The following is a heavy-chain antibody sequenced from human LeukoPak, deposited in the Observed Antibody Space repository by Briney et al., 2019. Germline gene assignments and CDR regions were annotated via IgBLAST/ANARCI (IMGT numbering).Heavy chain of an antibody. D-gene: IGHD3-10*01. V-gene: IGHV3-23*01. CDR1: GFTFSSYA. CDR2: ISGSGGST. CDR3: AKSGTSSPPRDAFDF. J-gene: IGHJ3*01. Sequence: PGGSLRLSCAASGFTFSSYAMSWVRQAPGKGLEWVSAISGSGGSTYYADSVKGRFTISRDNSKNTLYLQMNSLRAADTALYYCAKSGTSSPPRDAFDFWGQGTMVTVS.